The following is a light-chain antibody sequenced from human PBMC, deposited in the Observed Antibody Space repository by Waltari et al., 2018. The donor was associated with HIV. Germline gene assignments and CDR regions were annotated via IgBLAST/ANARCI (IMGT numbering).Light chain of an antibody. Sequence: QSVLTQPPSASGTPGQRATIPCSGSSPNIGSNTANWYQQLPGTAPKLLIYTNKQRPSGVPDRFSGSKSGTSASLAISGLQSEDEADYYCAAWDDSLNGMIFGGGTKLTVL. V-gene: IGLV1-44*01. CDR2: TNK. J-gene: IGLJ2*01. CDR3: AAWDDSLNGMI. CDR1: SPNIGSNT.